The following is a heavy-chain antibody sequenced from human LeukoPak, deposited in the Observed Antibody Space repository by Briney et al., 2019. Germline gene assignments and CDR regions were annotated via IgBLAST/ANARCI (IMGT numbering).Heavy chain of an antibody. Sequence: PGGSLRLSCVASGFTFGSYAMSWVRQAPGKGLGWVSAISGSSGNTHYADSVKGRFTISRDNSKNTLYLQMNSLRAEDTAIYYCAKPARVGAVDYWGQGTLVTVSS. CDR1: GFTFGSYA. CDR2: ISGSSGNT. D-gene: IGHD6-13*01. V-gene: IGHV3-23*01. CDR3: AKPARVGAVDY. J-gene: IGHJ4*02.